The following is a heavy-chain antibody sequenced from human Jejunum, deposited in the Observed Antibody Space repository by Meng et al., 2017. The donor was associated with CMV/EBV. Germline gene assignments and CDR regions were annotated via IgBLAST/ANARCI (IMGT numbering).Heavy chain of an antibody. CDR3: ARVMPFRGDIVVVPAARPNYYYYYGMDV. J-gene: IGHJ6*02. CDR2: INPNSGGT. D-gene: IGHD2-2*01. V-gene: IGHV1-2*02. Sequence: PGQGLEWMGWINPNSGGTNYAQKFQGRVTMTRDTSISTAYMELSRLRSDDTAVYYCARVMPFRGDIVVVPAARPNYYYYYGMDVWGQGTTVTVSS.